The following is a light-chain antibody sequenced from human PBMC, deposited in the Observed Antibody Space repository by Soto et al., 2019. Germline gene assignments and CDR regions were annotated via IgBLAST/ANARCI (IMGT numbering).Light chain of an antibody. CDR2: GAS. CDR1: QSVSSCY. V-gene: IGKV3-20*01. Sequence: EIVLTQSPGTLSLSPGERATLSCRASQSVSSCYLAWYQQKPGQAPRLLIYGASSRATGIPDRFSGSGSGTDFTLTTSRLEPEDFAVYYCQQYGSSRWTFGQGTKVEIK. CDR3: QQYGSSRWT. J-gene: IGKJ1*01.